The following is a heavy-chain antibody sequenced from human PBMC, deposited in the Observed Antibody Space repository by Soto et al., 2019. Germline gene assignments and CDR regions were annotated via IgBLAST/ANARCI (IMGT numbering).Heavy chain of an antibody. CDR3: ARLPVSSQLAVSFFDY. CDR1: GGSINNYY. J-gene: IGHJ4*02. V-gene: IGHV4-59*08. CDR2: IYYSGST. D-gene: IGHD6-19*01. Sequence: SETLSLTCTVSGGSINNYYWSWIRQPPGKVLEWIGYIYYSGSTNSKSPLKSRVTMSVDTSKNQFSLKLSSVTAADTAVYYCARLPVSSQLAVSFFDYWGQGTLVTVSS.